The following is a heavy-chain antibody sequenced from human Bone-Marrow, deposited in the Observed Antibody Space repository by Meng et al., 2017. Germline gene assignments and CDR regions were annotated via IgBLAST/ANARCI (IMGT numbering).Heavy chain of an antibody. Sequence: GESLKISCKGSGYSFTSYWIGWVRQMPGKGLEWMGFIYPVDSDTRYSPSFQGQVTISADKSISTAYLQWSSLKASDTAMYYCALTTVVTPAVIAFDIWGQGRMVTVSS. CDR3: ALTTVVTPAVIAFDI. D-gene: IGHD4-23*01. CDR1: GYSFTSYW. V-gene: IGHV5-51*01. J-gene: IGHJ3*02. CDR2: IYPVDSDT.